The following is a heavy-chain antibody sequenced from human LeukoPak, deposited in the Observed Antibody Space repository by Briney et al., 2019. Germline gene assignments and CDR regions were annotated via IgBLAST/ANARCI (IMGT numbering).Heavy chain of an antibody. Sequence: GASVKVSCKASGYTFTSYDINWVRQATGQGLEWMGWMNPNSGNTGYAQKFQGRVTITRNTSISTAYMELSSLRSEDTAVYYCARAPKSIVGATIYYYYYYMDVWGKGTTVTVSS. CDR2: MNPNSGNT. V-gene: IGHV1-8*03. CDR1: GYTFTSYD. J-gene: IGHJ6*03. CDR3: ARAPKSIVGATIYYYYYYMDV. D-gene: IGHD1-26*01.